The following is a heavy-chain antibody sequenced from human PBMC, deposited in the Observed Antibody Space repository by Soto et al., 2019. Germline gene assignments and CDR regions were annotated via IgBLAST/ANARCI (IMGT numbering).Heavy chain of an antibody. V-gene: IGHV2-5*01. Sequence: QITLKESGPTLVKPTQTLTLTCTFSGFSLSTSGVGVGWIRQPPGKALEWLALIYWNDDKRYSPSLKSRLTITKDTSKNQVVLTMTNMDPVDTATYYRAHSMVYNWNYYGSDFDYWGQGTLVTVSS. D-gene: IGHD1-7*01. CDR2: IYWNDDK. CDR3: AHSMVYNWNYYGSDFDY. CDR1: GFSLSTSGVG. J-gene: IGHJ4*02.